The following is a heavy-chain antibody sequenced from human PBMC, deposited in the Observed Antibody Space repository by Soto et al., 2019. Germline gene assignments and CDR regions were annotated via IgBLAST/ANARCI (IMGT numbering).Heavy chain of an antibody. Sequence: QEYLVESGGDLVKPGGSLRLSCAASGFSFSDYYMSWVRQAPGKGLEWILYIGTSTGTIYYADSVKGRFTISSDSANNSLYLQMKSLRVEDTAVYYCVRRRGYLDVWGKGTTVTVSS. J-gene: IGHJ6*03. V-gene: IGHV3-11*01. CDR3: VRRRGYLDV. CDR1: GFSFSDYY. CDR2: IGTSTGTI.